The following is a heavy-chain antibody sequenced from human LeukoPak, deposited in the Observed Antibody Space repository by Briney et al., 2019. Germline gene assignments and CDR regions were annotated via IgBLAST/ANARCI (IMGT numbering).Heavy chain of an antibody. CDR2: TYYRSKWYN. D-gene: IGHD3-10*01. V-gene: IGHV6-1*01. CDR3: ASGYYYGSGSRSYYYGMDV. CDR1: GDSVSSNSAA. J-gene: IGHJ6*02. Sequence: SQTLSLTCAISGDSVSSNSAAWNWIRQSPSRGLEWLGRTYYRSKWYNDYAVSVKSRITINPDTSKNQFSLQLNSVTPEDTAVYYCASGYYYGSGSRSYYYGMDVWGQGTTVTVSS.